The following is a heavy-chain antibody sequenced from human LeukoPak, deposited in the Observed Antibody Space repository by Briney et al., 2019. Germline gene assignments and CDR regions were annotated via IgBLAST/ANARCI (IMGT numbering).Heavy chain of an antibody. J-gene: IGHJ4*02. Sequence: GGSLRLSCVASGFSFSDYGMSWVRQAPGKGLEWVSAIGSSGGNIHYGDSVKGRFTISRDNSRYTLYLEVNSLRAEDTAVYSCTRNRDGYNYVPVDWGQGTLVTVSS. CDR3: TRNRDGYNYVPVD. D-gene: IGHD5-24*01. CDR1: GFSFSDYG. V-gene: IGHV3-23*01. CDR2: IGSSGGNI.